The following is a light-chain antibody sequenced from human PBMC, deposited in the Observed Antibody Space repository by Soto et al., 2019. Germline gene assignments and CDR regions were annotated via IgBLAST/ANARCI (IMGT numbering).Light chain of an antibody. Sequence: EIVLTQSPGTLSLSPGERATLSCRASQTVSSNYLAWYQQKPGQAPILLIDGASSRATGIPARFSGSGSGTDFTLTISSLEPEDFAVYFCQQYSRAPGTFGGGTKVEIK. V-gene: IGKV3-20*01. J-gene: IGKJ4*01. CDR1: QTVSSNY. CDR3: QQYSRAPGT. CDR2: GAS.